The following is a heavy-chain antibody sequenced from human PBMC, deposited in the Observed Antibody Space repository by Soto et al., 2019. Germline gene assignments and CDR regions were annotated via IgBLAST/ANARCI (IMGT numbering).Heavy chain of an antibody. CDR2: ISYDGSNK. Sequence: QVQLVESGGGVVQPGRSLRLSCAASGFTFSSYAMHWVRQAPGKGLEWVAVISYDGSNKYYADSVKGRFTISRDNSKKTLYLQMKSLRAEDTAVYYCARDGCISTSCGNWFDPWGQGTLVTVSS. CDR3: ARDGCISTSCGNWFDP. V-gene: IGHV3-30-3*01. J-gene: IGHJ5*02. D-gene: IGHD2-2*01. CDR1: GFTFSSYA.